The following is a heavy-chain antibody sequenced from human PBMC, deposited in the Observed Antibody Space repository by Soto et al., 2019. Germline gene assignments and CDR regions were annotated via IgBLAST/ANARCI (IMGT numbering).Heavy chain of an antibody. V-gene: IGHV1-18*04. CDR3: ARSISGSYFYYYYYYGMDV. CDR2: ISAYNGNT. CDR1: GYTFTSYG. J-gene: IGHJ6*02. D-gene: IGHD1-26*01. Sequence: SSVKVSFKASGYTFTSYGISLLLHAPVQLLEWMGWISAYNGNTNYAQKLQGRVTMTTDTSTSTAYMELRSLRSDDTAVYYCARSISGSYFYYYYYYGMDVWGQGTTVTVSS.